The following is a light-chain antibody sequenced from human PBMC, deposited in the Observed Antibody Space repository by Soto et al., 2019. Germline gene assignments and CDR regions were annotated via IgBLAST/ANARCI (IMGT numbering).Light chain of an antibody. CDR3: QEYGSSRT. J-gene: IGKJ1*01. CDR1: QSVSSSN. CDR2: GAS. Sequence: EIVLTQSPGTLSLSPGERATLSCRASQSVSSSNIAWYQQKPGQAPRLLIYGASSRATGIPDRFSGSGSGADFTLTISGLEPEDLAVYYCQEYGSSRTFGQGTKVDIK. V-gene: IGKV3-20*01.